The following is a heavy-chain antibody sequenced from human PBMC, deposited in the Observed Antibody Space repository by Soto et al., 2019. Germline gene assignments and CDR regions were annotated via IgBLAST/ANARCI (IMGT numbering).Heavy chain of an antibody. Sequence: SETLSLTCTVSGGSISSYYWSWIRQPPGKGLEWIGYIYYSGSTNYNPSLKSRVTISVDTSKNQFSLKLSSVTAADTAVYYCARGPERWFGEFEGYGMDVWGQGTTVTVSS. V-gene: IGHV4-59*01. D-gene: IGHD3-10*01. J-gene: IGHJ6*02. CDR1: GGSISSYY. CDR2: IYYSGST. CDR3: ARGPERWFGEFEGYGMDV.